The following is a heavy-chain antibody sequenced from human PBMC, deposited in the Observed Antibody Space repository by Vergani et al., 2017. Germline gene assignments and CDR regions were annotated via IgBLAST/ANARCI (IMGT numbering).Heavy chain of an antibody. V-gene: IGHV3-9*01. D-gene: IGHD2-2*01. CDR3: AKALRHCSSTICSNGAFDI. Sequence: EVQLVESGGGLVQPGRSLRLSCAASGFTFDDYAMHWVRQAPGKGLECVSGINWNSDSIAYADSVKGRFTISRDNSKNTLYLQMNSLRAEDTAVYYCAKALRHCSSTICSNGAFDIWGQGTMVTVSS. J-gene: IGHJ3*02. CDR1: GFTFDDYA. CDR2: INWNSDSI.